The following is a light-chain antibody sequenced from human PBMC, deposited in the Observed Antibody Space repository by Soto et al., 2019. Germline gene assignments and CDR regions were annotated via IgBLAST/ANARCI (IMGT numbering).Light chain of an antibody. V-gene: IGKV3-20*01. Sequence: EIVLTQSPGTLSLSPGERATLSCRASQSVSSSYLAWYQQTPGQAPRLLIYGASSRATGIPDRFSGSESGTDFTLTISRLEPEVFAVYYCQQYGSSPPHTFGQGTKLE. J-gene: IGKJ2*01. CDR1: QSVSSSY. CDR2: GAS. CDR3: QQYGSSPPHT.